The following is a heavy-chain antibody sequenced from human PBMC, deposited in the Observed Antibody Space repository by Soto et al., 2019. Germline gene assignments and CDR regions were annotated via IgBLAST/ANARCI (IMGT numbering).Heavy chain of an antibody. CDR2: IYYSGST. Sequence: PSETLSLTCTVSGGSIRSYWWSWTRQPPGKGLEWIGNIYYSGSTNYNPSLKSRVTISVDTSKNQFSLNLSSVTAADTAVYYCARRYSSAFDIWGQGTMVT. J-gene: IGHJ3*02. V-gene: IGHV4-59*08. CDR3: ARRYSSAFDI. D-gene: IGHD6-13*01. CDR1: GGSIRSYW.